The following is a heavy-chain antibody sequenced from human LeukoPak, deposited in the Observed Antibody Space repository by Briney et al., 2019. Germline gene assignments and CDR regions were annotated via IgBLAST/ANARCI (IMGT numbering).Heavy chain of an antibody. CDR1: GFTFSSYW. D-gene: IGHD3-3*01. Sequence: PGGSLRLSCAASGFTFSSYWMSWVRQAPGKGLEWVANIKQDGSEKYYVDSVKGRFTICRDNAKNSLYLLMNSLRAEDTAVYYCARDPHYDFWSGYFNSGYDYFFDYWGQGTLVTVSS. CDR3: ARDPHYDFWSGYFNSGYDYFFDY. J-gene: IGHJ4*02. V-gene: IGHV3-7*03. CDR2: IKQDGSEK.